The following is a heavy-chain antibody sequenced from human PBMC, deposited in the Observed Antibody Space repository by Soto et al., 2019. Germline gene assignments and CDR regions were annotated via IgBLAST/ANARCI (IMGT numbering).Heavy chain of an antibody. D-gene: IGHD1-26*01. CDR2: TSWNSGSI. Sequence: LSCAASGFTFDDYAMHWVRQAPGKGLEWVSGTSWNSGSIGYADSVKGRFTISRDNAKNSLYLQMNSLRAEDTALYYCAKVIVGATSGHAFDSWGQGTMVTVSS. V-gene: IGHV3-9*01. CDR1: GFTFDDYA. J-gene: IGHJ3*02. CDR3: AKVIVGATSGHAFDS.